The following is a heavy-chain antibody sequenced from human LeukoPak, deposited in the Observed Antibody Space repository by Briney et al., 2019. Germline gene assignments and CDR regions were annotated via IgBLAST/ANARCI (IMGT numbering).Heavy chain of an antibody. V-gene: IGHV3-21*01. CDR3: ASPLNDAFDI. J-gene: IGHJ3*02. CDR1: GFTFSSYS. Sequence: GGSLRLSCAASGFTFSSYSMNWLRQAPGKGLEWVSSISSSSSYIYYADSVKGRFTISRDNAKNSLYLQMNSLRAEDTAVYYCASPLNDAFDIWGQGTMVTVSS. CDR2: ISSSSSYI.